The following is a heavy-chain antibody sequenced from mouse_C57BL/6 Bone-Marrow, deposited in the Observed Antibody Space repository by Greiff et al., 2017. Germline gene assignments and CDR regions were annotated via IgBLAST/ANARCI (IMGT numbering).Heavy chain of an antibody. CDR2: ISNLAYSI. CDR3: ARRGAYYSNYDYAMDY. CDR1: GFTFSDYG. Sequence: EVKLMESGGGLVQPGGSLKLSCAASGFTFSDYGMAWVRQAPRKGPEWVAFISNLAYSIYYADTVTGRFTISRANAKNTLYLEMSSLRSEDTAMYYCARRGAYYSNYDYAMDYWGQGTSVTVSS. J-gene: IGHJ4*01. D-gene: IGHD2-5*01. V-gene: IGHV5-15*01.